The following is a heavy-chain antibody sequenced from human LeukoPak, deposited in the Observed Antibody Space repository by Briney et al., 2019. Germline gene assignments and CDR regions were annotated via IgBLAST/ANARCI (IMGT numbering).Heavy chain of an antibody. CDR3: AKSPSDSSIGPLDY. CDR2: ICGSGGST. CDR1: GFTFSSYA. J-gene: IGHJ4*02. Sequence: GGSLRLSCAASGFTFSSYAMSWVRQAPGKGLEWVSAICGSGGSTYYADSVKGRFTISRDNSKNTLYLQMNSLRAEDTAVYYCAKSPSDSSIGPLDYWGQGTLVTVSS. V-gene: IGHV3-23*01. D-gene: IGHD3-22*01.